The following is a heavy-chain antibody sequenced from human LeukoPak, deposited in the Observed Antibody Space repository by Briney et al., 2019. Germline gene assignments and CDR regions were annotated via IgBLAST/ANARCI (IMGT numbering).Heavy chain of an antibody. CDR3: ARDRGTWNDDGFDY. J-gene: IGHJ4*02. V-gene: IGHV4-39*07. CDR1: GGSISSTSYY. Sequence: SETLSLTCIVSGGSISSTSYYWDWIRQPPGKGLEWIGSVYYDGSTFTNPSLKSRVTMSVDTSKNQFSLKLSSVTAADTAVYYCARDRGTWNDDGFDYWGQGTLVTVSS. CDR2: VYYDGST. D-gene: IGHD1-1*01.